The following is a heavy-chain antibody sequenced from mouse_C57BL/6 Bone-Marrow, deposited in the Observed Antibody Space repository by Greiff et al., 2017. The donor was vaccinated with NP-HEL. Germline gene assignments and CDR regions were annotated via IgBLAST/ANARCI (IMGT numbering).Heavy chain of an antibody. CDR1: GFSLTSSG. CDR2: IWSGGST. J-gene: IGHJ4*01. CDR3: ASYYSNAMDY. V-gene: IGHV2-2*01. D-gene: IGHD2-5*01. Sequence: VQLQQSGPGLVQPSQSLSITCTVSGFSLTSSGVHWVRQSPGKGLEWLGVIWSGGSTDYNAAFISRLSISKDNSKSQVFFKMNSLQADDTAIYYCASYYSNAMDYWGQGTSVTVSS.